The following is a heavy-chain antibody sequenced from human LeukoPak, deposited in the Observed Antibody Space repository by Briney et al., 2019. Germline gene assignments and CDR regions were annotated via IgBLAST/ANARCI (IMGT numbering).Heavy chain of an antibody. D-gene: IGHD3-22*01. J-gene: IGHJ4*02. Sequence: ASVKVSCKAFGGTFSSHAISWVRQTPGQGLEWMGGIIPIFGTANYAQKFQGRVTITTDESTSTAYMELSSLRSEDTAVYYCARASDSSGYHVDFDYWGQGTLVTVSS. CDR2: IIPIFGTA. CDR1: GGTFSSHA. CDR3: ARASDSSGYHVDFDY. V-gene: IGHV1-69*05.